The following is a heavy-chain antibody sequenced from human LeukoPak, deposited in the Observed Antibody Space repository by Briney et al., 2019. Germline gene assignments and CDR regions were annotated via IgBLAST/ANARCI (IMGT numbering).Heavy chain of an antibody. D-gene: IGHD3-22*01. J-gene: IGHJ3*02. Sequence: QTGGSLRLSCAASGFTFRNAWMSWVRQAPGKGLEWVSGISGSGGSTYYADSVKGRFTISRDNSKNTLYLQMNSLRAEDTAVYYCARDRSDYYDSSLIWGQGTMVTVSS. CDR2: ISGSGGST. V-gene: IGHV3-23*01. CDR3: ARDRSDYYDSSLI. CDR1: GFTFRNAW.